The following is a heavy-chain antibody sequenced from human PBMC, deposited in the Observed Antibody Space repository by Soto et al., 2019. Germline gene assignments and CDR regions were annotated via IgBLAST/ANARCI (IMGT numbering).Heavy chain of an antibody. J-gene: IGHJ5*02. CDR2: ISGSGGST. CDR1: VFTFSSYA. CDR3: AKDVSWYWFDP. Sequence: GGSLRLSCAASVFTFSSYAMSWARQAPGKGLEWVSAISGSGGSTYYADSVKGRFTISRDNSKNTLYLQMNSLRDEDTAVYYCAKDVSWYWFDPWGQGTLVTVSS. D-gene: IGHD6-13*01. V-gene: IGHV3-23*01.